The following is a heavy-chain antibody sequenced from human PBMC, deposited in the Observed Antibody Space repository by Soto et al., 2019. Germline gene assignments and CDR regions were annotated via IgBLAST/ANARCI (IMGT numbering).Heavy chain of an antibody. V-gene: IGHV4-59*01. Sequence: PSETLSLTCTVSGVSISSYYWSWIRQPPGKGLEWIGYIYYSGSTNYNPSLKSRVTISVDTSKNQFSLKLSSVTAADTAVYYCARAGVYPTTVTTGVGCHWFDPWGQGTLVTVSS. J-gene: IGHJ5*02. CDR1: GVSISSYY. CDR2: IYYSGST. D-gene: IGHD4-17*01. CDR3: ARAGVYPTTVTTGVGCHWFDP.